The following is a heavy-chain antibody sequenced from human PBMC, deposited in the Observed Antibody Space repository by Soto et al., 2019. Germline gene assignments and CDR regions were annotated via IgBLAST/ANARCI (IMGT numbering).Heavy chain of an antibody. V-gene: IGHV1-18*01. Sequence: QVQLVQSGAEVRKPGASVKVSCKASGYTFTTYGISWVRQAPGQGLEWMGWISGYDGHTKYAQKFQGRIIMTTDTSTSTVYMDLRSLRSDDTAVYYCAREGEMPYYYYGLDVWGQGTTVIVSS. CDR1: GYTFTTYG. D-gene: IGHD3-16*01. CDR3: AREGEMPYYYYGLDV. J-gene: IGHJ6*02. CDR2: ISGYDGHT.